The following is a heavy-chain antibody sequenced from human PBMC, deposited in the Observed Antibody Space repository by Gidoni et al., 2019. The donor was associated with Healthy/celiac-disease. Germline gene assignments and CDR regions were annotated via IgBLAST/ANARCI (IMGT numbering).Heavy chain of an antibody. Sequence: QVQLQESGPGLVKPSETLSLTCTVSGGSISSYYWSWIRQPPGKGLEWIGYIYYSGSTNYNPSLKSRVTISVDTSKNQFSLKLSSVTAADTAVYYCARHYYDSSGYYFPYYYYGMDVWGQGTTVTVSS. CDR3: ARHYYDSSGYYFPYYYYGMDV. V-gene: IGHV4-59*08. J-gene: IGHJ6*02. CDR1: GGSISSYY. D-gene: IGHD3-22*01. CDR2: IYYSGST.